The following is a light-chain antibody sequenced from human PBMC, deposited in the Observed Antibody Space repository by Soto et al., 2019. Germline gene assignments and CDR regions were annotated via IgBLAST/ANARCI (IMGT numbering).Light chain of an antibody. CDR2: EVR. V-gene: IGLV2-14*01. Sequence: QSVLTQPASVSGSPGQSITISCTGTSSDVGAYNYVSWYQLHPGKVPKLIISEVRNRPSGVSSRFSGSKSGNTASLTISGLQAEDEADYYCNSYTGSGIVFGTGTKVTVL. CDR3: NSYTGSGIV. J-gene: IGLJ1*01. CDR1: SSDVGAYNY.